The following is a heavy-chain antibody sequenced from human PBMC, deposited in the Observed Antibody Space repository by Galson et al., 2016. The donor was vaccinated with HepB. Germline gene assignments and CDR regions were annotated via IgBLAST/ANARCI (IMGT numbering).Heavy chain of an antibody. CDR2: TDGTNK. V-gene: IGHV3-30-3*01. J-gene: IGHJ6*01. CDR3: ARVGVIPYYYYGMDV. D-gene: IGHD3-10*01. CDR1: GFTFSNYA. Sequence: SLRLSCAVSGFTFSNYAMHWVRQAPGKGLEWVAVTDGTNKYYADSVKGRFTISRDNAKNKVYLQMNSLRVEDTAVYYCARVGVIPYYYYGMDVWGQGTMVTVSS.